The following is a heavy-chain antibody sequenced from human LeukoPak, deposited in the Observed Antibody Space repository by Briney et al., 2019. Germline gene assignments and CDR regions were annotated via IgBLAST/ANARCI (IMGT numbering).Heavy chain of an antibody. CDR1: GFTFSTYS. V-gene: IGHV3-21*04. D-gene: IGHD6-13*01. J-gene: IGHJ6*02. Sequence: GGSLRLSCAASGFTFSTYSMNWVRQAPGRGLEWVSSISSTSYYIYYADSVKGRFTISRDNARNSLYLQMNSLRAEDTAVYYCAKEEGYSSSWEGDYGMDVWGQGNPGHRLL. CDR2: ISSTSYYI. CDR3: AKEEGYSSSWEGDYGMDV.